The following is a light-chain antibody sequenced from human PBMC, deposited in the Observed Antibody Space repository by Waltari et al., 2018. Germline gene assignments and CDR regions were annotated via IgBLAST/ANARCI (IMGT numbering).Light chain of an antibody. J-gene: IGLJ2*01. CDR3: WLYDSGAQL. Sequence: QAVVTQEPSLTVSPGGTVTLTCASSTGAVTSGHYPHWFQQKPGQAPKTLIYDTSNKLSWTPARFSGSLAGGKAALTLSGAQPEDEAEYYCWLYDSGAQLFGGGTRLTVL. CDR1: TGAVTSGHY. CDR2: DTS. V-gene: IGLV7-43*01.